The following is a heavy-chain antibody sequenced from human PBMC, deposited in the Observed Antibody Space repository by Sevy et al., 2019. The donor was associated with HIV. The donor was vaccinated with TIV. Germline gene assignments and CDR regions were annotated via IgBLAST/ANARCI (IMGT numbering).Heavy chain of an antibody. CDR2: ISSSSSTV. D-gene: IGHD6-13*01. J-gene: IGHJ6*02. Sequence: GGSLRLSCTASGFTFSRYSMNWVRQAPGKGLEWVSYISSSSSTVYYPDSVKGRFTISRDNAKNSLYLQMSSLRDEDTAVYYCANAGDPGYASSPTYYYGTDVWGQGTTVTVSS. V-gene: IGHV3-48*02. CDR1: GFTFSRYS. CDR3: ANAGDPGYASSPTYYYGTDV.